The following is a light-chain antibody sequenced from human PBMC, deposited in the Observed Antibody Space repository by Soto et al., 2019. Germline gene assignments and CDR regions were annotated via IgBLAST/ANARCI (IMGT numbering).Light chain of an antibody. CDR1: SSDIGGYNS. CDR3: SSFTDGNHLG. J-gene: IGLJ1*01. V-gene: IGLV2-8*01. Sequence: QSALTQSPSASGSPGQSVTISCTGTSSDIGGYNSVSWYQQHPGKAPKVMIYDVTKRPSGVPDRFSGSKSGNTASLTVSAPQAEDEADYYCSSFTDGNHLGFGTWTKV. CDR2: DVT.